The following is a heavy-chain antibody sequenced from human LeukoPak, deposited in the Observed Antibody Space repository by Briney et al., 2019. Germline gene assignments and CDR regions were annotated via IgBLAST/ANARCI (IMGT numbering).Heavy chain of an antibody. CDR3: ARDGRPYYDILTGYQGNDAFDI. Sequence: SETLSLTCTVSGCSISSYYWSWIRQPPGKGLEWIGYIYYSGSTNYNPSLRSRVTISVDTTRNEFSLKLSSVTAADTAVYYCARDGRPYYDILTGYQGNDAFDIWGQGTMVTVSS. V-gene: IGHV4-59*01. J-gene: IGHJ3*02. CDR1: GCSISSYY. D-gene: IGHD3-9*01. CDR2: IYYSGST.